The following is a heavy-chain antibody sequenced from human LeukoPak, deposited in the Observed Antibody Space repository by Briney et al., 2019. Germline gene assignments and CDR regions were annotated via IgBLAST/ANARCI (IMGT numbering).Heavy chain of an antibody. CDR2: ISYDGSNK. J-gene: IGHJ3*02. V-gene: IGHV3-30*03. CDR1: GFTFSSYG. Sequence: GRSLRLSCAASGFTFSSYGMHWVRQAPGKGLEWVAVISYDGSNKYYADSVKGRFTISRDNSKNTLYLQMNGLRAEDTAVYYCAILVVQETDDAFDIWGQGTMVTVSS. CDR3: AILVVQETDDAFDI. D-gene: IGHD2-15*01.